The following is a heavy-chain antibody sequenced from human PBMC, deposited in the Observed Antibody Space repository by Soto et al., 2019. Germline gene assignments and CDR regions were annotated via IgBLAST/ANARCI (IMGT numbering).Heavy chain of an antibody. Sequence: GPLRLSCGASGFIFSDYAMTWIRTPPGKGLEWIGYIYYSGSTNYNPSLKSRVTISVDTSKNQFSLKLSSVTAADTAVYYCAGTFTMIVVDKQRAFDIWGQGTMVTVSS. V-gene: IGHV4-59*01. D-gene: IGHD3-22*01. J-gene: IGHJ3*02. CDR3: AGTFTMIVVDKQRAFDI. CDR2: IYYSGST. CDR1: GFIFSDYA.